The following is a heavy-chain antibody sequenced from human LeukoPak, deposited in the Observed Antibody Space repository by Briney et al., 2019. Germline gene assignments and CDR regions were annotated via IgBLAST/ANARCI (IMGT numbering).Heavy chain of an antibody. CDR3: ATRGTGVAATFDS. V-gene: IGHV4-59*01. D-gene: IGHD2-15*01. CDR1: GGSISSYY. Sequence: SETLSLTCSVSGGSISSYYWSWIRQAPGKGLEWIGYISYSGNTNYNPSLKSRVTISVDTSKNQFSLKLRYVTAADTAVYYCATRGTGVAATFDSWGQGALVTVSS. J-gene: IGHJ4*02. CDR2: ISYSGNT.